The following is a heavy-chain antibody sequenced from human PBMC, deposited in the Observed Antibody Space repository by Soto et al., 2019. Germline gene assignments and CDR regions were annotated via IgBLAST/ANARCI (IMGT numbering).Heavy chain of an antibody. J-gene: IGHJ4*02. CDR3: ARSPSLPGKYQLTYYFDY. CDR2: IWYDGSNK. CDR1: GFTFSSYG. V-gene: IGHV3-33*01. D-gene: IGHD2-2*01. Sequence: GGSLRLSCAASGFTFSSYGMHWVRQAPGKGLEWVAVIWYDGSNKYYADSVKGRFTISRDNSKNTLYLQMNSLRAEDTAVYYCARSPSLPGKYQLTYYFDYWGQGTLVTVSS.